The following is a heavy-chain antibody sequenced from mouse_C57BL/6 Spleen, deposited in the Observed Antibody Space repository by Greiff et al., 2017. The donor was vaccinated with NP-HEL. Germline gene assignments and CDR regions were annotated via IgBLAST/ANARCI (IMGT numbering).Heavy chain of an antibody. V-gene: IGHV1-18*01. Sequence: EVKLVESGPELVKPGASVKIPCKASGYTFTDYNMDWVKQSHGKSLEWIGDINPNNGGTIYNQKFKGKATLTVDKSSSTAYMELRSLTSEDTAVYYCARVMGLRPGVWFAYWGQGTLVTVSA. CDR3: ARVMGLRPGVWFAY. CDR2: INPNNGGT. J-gene: IGHJ3*01. D-gene: IGHD2-4*01. CDR1: GYTFTDYN.